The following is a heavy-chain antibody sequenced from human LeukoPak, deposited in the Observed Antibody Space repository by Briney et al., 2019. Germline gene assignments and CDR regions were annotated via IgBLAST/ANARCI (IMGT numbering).Heavy chain of an antibody. D-gene: IGHD4-23*01. V-gene: IGHV3-74*01. Sequence: GRSLRLSCAASGFTFSSSWMLWVRQAPGKGLVWVSRINSDESSTSYADSVKGRFTISRDNAKNTLYLQMNSLRAEDTAVYYCARGMTTVVVRALDIWGQGTMVTVSS. CDR1: GFTFSSSW. CDR2: INSDESST. J-gene: IGHJ3*02. CDR3: ARGMTTVVVRALDI.